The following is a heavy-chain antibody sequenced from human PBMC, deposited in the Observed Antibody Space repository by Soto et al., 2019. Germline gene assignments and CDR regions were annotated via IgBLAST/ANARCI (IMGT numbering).Heavy chain of an antibody. D-gene: IGHD2-21*02. CDR2: IYYSGST. CDR3: ARGGDYVSRLFDY. Sequence: PSETLSLTCTVSGGSISSYYWSWIRQPPGKGLEWIGYIYYSGSTNYNPSLKSRVTISVDTSKNQFSLKLSSMTAADTAVYYCARGGDYVSRLFDYWGQGTLVTVSS. CDR1: GGSISSYY. J-gene: IGHJ4*02. V-gene: IGHV4-59*01.